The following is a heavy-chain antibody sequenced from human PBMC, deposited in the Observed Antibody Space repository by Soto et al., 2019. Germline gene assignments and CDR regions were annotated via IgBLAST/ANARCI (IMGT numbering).Heavy chain of an antibody. D-gene: IGHD3-22*01. CDR3: ARFYYDSSGYLPSPYYYYYGMDV. CDR2: IMPIFRAP. CDR1: GGAFSDYA. J-gene: IGHJ6*02. Sequence: SVKVSCKASGGAFSDYAFSWVRQAPGQGLEWLGGIMPIFRAPDYAQKFQGRVTITADEFTRTAYMEMNSLRSEDTAVYYCARFYYDSSGYLPSPYYYYYGMDVWGQGTTVTVSS. V-gene: IGHV1-69*13.